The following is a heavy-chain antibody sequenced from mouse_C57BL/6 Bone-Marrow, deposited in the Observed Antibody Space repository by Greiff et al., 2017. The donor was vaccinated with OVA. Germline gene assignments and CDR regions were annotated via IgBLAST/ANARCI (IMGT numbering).Heavy chain of an antibody. V-gene: IGHV3-6*01. CDR1: GYSITSGYY. J-gene: IGHJ2*01. CDR2: ISYDGSN. Sequence: EVQLQQSGPGLVKPSQSLSLTCSVTGYSITSGYYWNWIRQLPGNKLEWVGYISYDGSNNYNPSLKNRISITRDTSKNQFFLKLNSVTTEDTATYYCARGLGLDYWGQGTTLTVSS. D-gene: IGHD4-1*01. CDR3: ARGLGLDY.